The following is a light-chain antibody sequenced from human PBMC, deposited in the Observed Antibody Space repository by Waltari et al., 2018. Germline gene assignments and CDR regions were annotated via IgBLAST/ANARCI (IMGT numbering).Light chain of an antibody. J-gene: IGKJ4*01. V-gene: IGKV3-11*01. CDR3: QQRYDWPLT. CDR2: DAS. CDR1: QSVSPY. Sequence: EIVLTQSPANLSLSPAERATLPCRASQSVSPYFAWYQQKSGLPPRLLIYDASNRATDIPARFSGSGSGTDFTLTISSLEPEDFAVYYCQQRYDWPLTFGGGTKMEIK.